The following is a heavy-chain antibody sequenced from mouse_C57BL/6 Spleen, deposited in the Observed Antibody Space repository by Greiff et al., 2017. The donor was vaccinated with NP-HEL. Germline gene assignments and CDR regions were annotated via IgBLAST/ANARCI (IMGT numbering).Heavy chain of an antibody. CDR1: GFTFNTYA. CDR3: VREGVYYYGSSWYFDV. D-gene: IGHD1-1*01. J-gene: IGHJ1*03. V-gene: IGHV10-3*01. Sequence: GGGLVQPKGSLKLSCAASGFTFNTYAMHWVRQAPGKGLEWVARIRSKSSNYATYYADSVKDRFTISRDDSQSMLYLQMNNLKTEDTAMYYCVREGVYYYGSSWYFDVWGTGTTVTVSS. CDR2: IRSKSSNYAT.